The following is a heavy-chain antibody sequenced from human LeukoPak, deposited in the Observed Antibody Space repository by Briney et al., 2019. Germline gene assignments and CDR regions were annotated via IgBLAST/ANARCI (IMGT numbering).Heavy chain of an antibody. J-gene: IGHJ6*03. CDR1: GFTFSSYA. Sequence: GGSLRLSCAASGFTFSSYAMSWVRQAPGKGLEWVSYISSSGSTIYYADSVKGRFTISRDNAKNSLYLQMNSLRAEDTAVYYCARDQGGYGPGYYYYYMDVWGKGTTVTVSS. CDR3: ARDQGGYGPGYYYYYMDV. D-gene: IGHD5-12*01. CDR2: ISSSGSTI. V-gene: IGHV3-48*04.